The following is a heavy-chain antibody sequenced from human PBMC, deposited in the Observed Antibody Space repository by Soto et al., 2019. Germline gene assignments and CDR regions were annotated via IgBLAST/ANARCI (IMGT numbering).Heavy chain of an antibody. J-gene: IGHJ4*02. Sequence: QVQLVESGGGVVQPGTSLTLSCAASGFTFSSYGMHWVRQAPGKGLEWVAFILSDASLKFYVDSVKGRFTISRDNSKNMLFMEMDSLRVEDTAVYYCVGDGEVGKWNFDYWGQGTLVTVSS. V-gene: IGHV3-33*01. CDR1: GFTFSSYG. D-gene: IGHD1-26*01. CDR3: VGDGEVGKWNFDY. CDR2: ILSDASLK.